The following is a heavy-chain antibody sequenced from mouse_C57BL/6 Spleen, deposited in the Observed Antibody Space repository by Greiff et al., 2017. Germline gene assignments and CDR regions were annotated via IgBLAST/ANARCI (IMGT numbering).Heavy chain of an antibody. Sequence: EVMLVESGGGLVKPGGSLKLSCAASGFTLSDYGMHWVRQAPEKGLEWVAYISSGSSTIYYADTVKGRFTISRDNAKNTLFLQMTSLRSEDTAMYYCARPGLQAMDYWGQGTSVTVSS. J-gene: IGHJ4*01. D-gene: IGHD2-2*01. CDR3: ARPGLQAMDY. CDR1: GFTLSDYG. V-gene: IGHV5-17*01. CDR2: ISSGSSTI.